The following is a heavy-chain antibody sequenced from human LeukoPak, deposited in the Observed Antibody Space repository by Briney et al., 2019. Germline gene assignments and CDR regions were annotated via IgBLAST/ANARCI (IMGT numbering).Heavy chain of an antibody. J-gene: IGHJ4*02. CDR1: GFTFSNYD. CDR3: AGSSGALIDC. CDR2: IWFDGSNK. D-gene: IGHD3-10*01. Sequence: GRSLRLSCAASGFTFSNYDMHWVRQAPGKGLEWVAVIWFDGSNKFYADSVKGRFTISRDNSKNTLYLQMNSLRAEDTAVYYCAGSSGALIDCWGQGTLVIVSS. V-gene: IGHV3-33*01.